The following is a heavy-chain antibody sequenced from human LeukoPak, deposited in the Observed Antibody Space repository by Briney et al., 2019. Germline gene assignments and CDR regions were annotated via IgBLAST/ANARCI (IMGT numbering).Heavy chain of an antibody. D-gene: IGHD5-12*01. CDR3: TRDLYSGYDYGYFDY. J-gene: IGHJ4*02. Sequence: PGGSLRLSCTGSGFTFGDYAMSWFRQAPGKGLEWVGVIRSKAYGGTTEYAASVKGRFAISRDDSKSIAYLQMNSLKTEDTAVYYCTRDLYSGYDYGYFDYWGQGTLVTVSS. V-gene: IGHV3-49*03. CDR2: IRSKAYGGTT. CDR1: GFTFGDYA.